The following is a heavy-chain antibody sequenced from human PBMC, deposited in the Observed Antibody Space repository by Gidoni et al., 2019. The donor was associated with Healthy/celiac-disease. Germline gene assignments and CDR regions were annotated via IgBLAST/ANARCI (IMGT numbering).Heavy chain of an antibody. J-gene: IGHJ4*02. CDR2: IYYSWST. D-gene: IGHD4-17*01. CDR3: ARDPYGDSDY. V-gene: IGHV4-30-4*01. Sequence: GYIYYSWSTYYNPSLKSRVTISVDTSKNQFSLKLSSVTAADTAVYYCARDPYGDSDYWGQGTLVTVSS.